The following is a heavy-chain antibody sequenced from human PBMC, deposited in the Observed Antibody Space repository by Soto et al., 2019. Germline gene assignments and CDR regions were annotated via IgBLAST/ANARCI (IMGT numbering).Heavy chain of an antibody. J-gene: IGHJ6*02. D-gene: IGHD2-2*01. Sequence: QLQLQESGPGLVKPSETLSLTCPVSGGSLSRSSYYWGWIRQPPGKGLEWIGCIYYSGSTYYNPALKRRVTISVDTSKNQCSLKLSSVTAADTAVYYCASQGGDNVLVPAAHGHYYGRDGWGQWTTVTVSS. CDR3: ASQGGDNVLVPAAHGHYYGRDG. CDR2: IYYSGST. CDR1: GGSLSRSSYY. V-gene: IGHV4-39*01.